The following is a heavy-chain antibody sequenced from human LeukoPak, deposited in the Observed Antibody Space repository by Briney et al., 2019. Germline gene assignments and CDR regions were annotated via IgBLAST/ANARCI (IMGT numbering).Heavy chain of an antibody. J-gene: IGHJ5*02. D-gene: IGHD6-19*01. CDR3: ARAYGSGWYRSYWFDP. CDR2: INHSGST. CDR1: GGSFSGYY. V-gene: IGHV4-34*01. Sequence: PSETLSLTCAVYGGSFSGYYWSWIRQPPGKGLEWIGEINHSGSTNYNPSLKSRVTISVDTSKNQFSLRLSSVTAADTAVYYCARAYGSGWYRSYWFDPWGQGTLVTVSS.